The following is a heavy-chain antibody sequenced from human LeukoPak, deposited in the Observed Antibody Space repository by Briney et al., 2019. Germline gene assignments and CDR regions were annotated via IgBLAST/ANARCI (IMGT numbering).Heavy chain of an antibody. CDR2: IIPIFGTA. D-gene: IGHD1-14*01. CDR3: ARHGTYTTFFDY. CDR1: GGPFSSYA. J-gene: IGHJ4*02. V-gene: IGHV1-69*01. Sequence: GSSVKVSFKASGGPFSSYAISWVRPAPGQGLEWMGGIIPIFGTANYAQKFPGRVTITADESTSTAYMELSSLRSEDTAVFYCARHGTYTTFFDYWGQGTLVTVSS.